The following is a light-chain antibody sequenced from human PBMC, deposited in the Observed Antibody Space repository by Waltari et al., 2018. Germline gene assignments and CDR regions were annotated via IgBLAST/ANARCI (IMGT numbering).Light chain of an antibody. CDR3: SSFTGSSTLV. Sequence: QSALTQPASVSGSPGQSITISCTGTSSNVGGYNYVSWYQQHPGRAPKVMIYDVSNRPSGVFNRFSGSKSGNTASLTISGLQAEDEADYYGSSFTGSSTLVFGGGTKLTVL. CDR1: SSNVGGYNY. J-gene: IGLJ2*01. V-gene: IGLV2-14*03. CDR2: DVS.